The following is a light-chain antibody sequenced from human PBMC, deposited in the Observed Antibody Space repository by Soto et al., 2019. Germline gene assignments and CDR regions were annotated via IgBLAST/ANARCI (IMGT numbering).Light chain of an antibody. CDR2: WAS. CDR3: QQHYNSPFT. Sequence: DIVMTQSPDSLAVSLGERATINCKSSQSVLYSSNNKNYLAWYKQKPGQPPKLLISWASTRESGVPDRFSGSGSGTDFTLTISGLQAEDVAVYYCQQHYNSPFTFGQGTKLEIK. CDR1: QSVLYSSNNKNY. V-gene: IGKV4-1*01. J-gene: IGKJ2*01.